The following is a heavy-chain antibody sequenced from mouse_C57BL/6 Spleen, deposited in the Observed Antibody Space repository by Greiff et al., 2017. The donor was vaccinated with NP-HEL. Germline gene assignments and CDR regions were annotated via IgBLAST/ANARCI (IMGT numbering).Heavy chain of an antibody. CDR1: GYTFTDYY. Sequence: EVQLQQSGPVLVKPGASVKMSCKASGYTFTDYYMNWVKQSHGKSLEWIGVINPYNGGTSYNQKFKGKATLTVDKSSSTAYMELNSLTSEDSAGYYCAREKGMTTVYAMDYWGQGTSVTVSS. CDR3: AREKGMTTVYAMDY. D-gene: IGHD1-1*01. V-gene: IGHV1-19*01. J-gene: IGHJ4*01. CDR2: INPYNGGT.